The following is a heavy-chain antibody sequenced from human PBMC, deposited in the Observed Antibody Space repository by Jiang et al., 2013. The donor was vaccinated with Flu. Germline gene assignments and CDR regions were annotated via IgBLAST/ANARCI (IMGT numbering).Heavy chain of an antibody. CDR3: ARGRHSAFDI. J-gene: IGHJ3*02. V-gene: IGHV6-1*01. Sequence: TLSLTCAISGDSVSSNSAAWNWIRQSPSRGLEWLGRTYYSSRFSYDYAVSVKGRIAINAETSRNQFSLQLNSVTPEDTAVYYCARGRHSAFDIWGQGTLVTVSS. CDR1: GDSVSSNSAA. CDR2: TYYSSRFSY.